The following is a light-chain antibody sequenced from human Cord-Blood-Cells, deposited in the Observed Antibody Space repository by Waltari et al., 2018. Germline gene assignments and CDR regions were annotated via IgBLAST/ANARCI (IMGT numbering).Light chain of an antibody. V-gene: IGKV4-1*01. CDR2: WAS. Sequence: DIVMTQSPDSLAVSLGEKATINCKSSQSVLYSSNNKHYLAWYQQKPGQPPKLTIYWASTRESGVPDRFSGSGSGTDFTLTISSLQAEDVAVYYCQQYYSTPPTFGQVTKVEIK. CDR1: QSVLYSSNNKHY. CDR3: QQYYSTPPT. J-gene: IGKJ1*01.